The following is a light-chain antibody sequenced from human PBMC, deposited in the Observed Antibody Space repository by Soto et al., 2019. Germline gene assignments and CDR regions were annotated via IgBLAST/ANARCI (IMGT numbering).Light chain of an antibody. J-gene: IGKJ4*01. Sequence: DIVLTQSPDSLAVSLGERATISCKSSQSVLYPSTNKNYLAWYHQKPGQPPKLLIYWASTRESGVPDRFSGGGSGTDFTLTISSLQAEDVEVYYCQQYYSALTFGGGTKVQIK. CDR3: QQYYSALT. CDR2: WAS. CDR1: QSVLYPSTNKNY. V-gene: IGKV4-1*01.